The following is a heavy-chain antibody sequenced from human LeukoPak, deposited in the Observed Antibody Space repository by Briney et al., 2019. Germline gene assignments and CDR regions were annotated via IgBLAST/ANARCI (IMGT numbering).Heavy chain of an antibody. J-gene: IGHJ3*02. CDR2: IRYDGNNK. D-gene: IGHD3-22*01. V-gene: IGHV3-30*02. CDR1: GFTLSSYG. Sequence: PGGSLRLSCAASGFTLSSYGMHWVRQAPGRGLEWVTFIRYDGNNKYYGDSVRGRFTISRDNSKNTLYLQMNSLRAEDTAVYYCAKDHYDMDTFNIWGQGTMVTVSS. CDR3: AKDHYDMDTFNI.